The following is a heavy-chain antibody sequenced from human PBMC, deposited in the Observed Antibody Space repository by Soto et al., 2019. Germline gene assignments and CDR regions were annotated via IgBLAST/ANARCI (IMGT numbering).Heavy chain of an antibody. CDR3: AEDRAIDCNYYGMDV. Sequence: ASVKVSCKASGFTFTSSAVQWVRQARGQRLEWIGWIVVGSGNTNYAQKFQERVTITRDMSTSTAYMELRSLRSEETAGYYCAEDRAIDCNYYGMDVWGQGTTVTVSS. V-gene: IGHV1-58*01. CDR2: IVVGSGNT. D-gene: IGHD2-21*02. CDR1: GFTFTSSA. J-gene: IGHJ6*02.